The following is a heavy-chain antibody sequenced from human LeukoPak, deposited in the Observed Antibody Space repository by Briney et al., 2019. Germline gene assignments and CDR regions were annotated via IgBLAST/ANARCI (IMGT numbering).Heavy chain of an antibody. Sequence: GGSLRLSCAASGFTFSSYYMHWVRQAPGKGLEYVSTISTNGGTTYYANSVKGRFTISRDNSKNTLFLQMGSLRADDMAVYYCAGDSGSSQGWFDPWGQGTLVTVSA. CDR3: AGDSGSSQGWFDP. J-gene: IGHJ5*02. D-gene: IGHD1-26*01. CDR2: ISTNGGTT. CDR1: GFTFSSYY. V-gene: IGHV3-64*01.